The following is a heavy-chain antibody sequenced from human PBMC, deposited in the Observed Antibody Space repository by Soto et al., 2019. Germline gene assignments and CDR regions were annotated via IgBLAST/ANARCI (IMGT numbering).Heavy chain of an antibody. J-gene: IGHJ5*02. CDR2: IYYDGHS. Sequence: SETLSLTCTVSGGSINSGDYFWNWVRQPTGKGLEWIGYIYYDGHSQHNPSLKSRVTMSIDTSKNQFSLDLSTVTAADTAVYYCARDRRWLPRGPNNWLDLWGQGTQVTVSS. D-gene: IGHD5-12*01. V-gene: IGHV4-30-4*01. CDR1: GGSINSGDYF. CDR3: ARDRRWLPRGPNNWLDL.